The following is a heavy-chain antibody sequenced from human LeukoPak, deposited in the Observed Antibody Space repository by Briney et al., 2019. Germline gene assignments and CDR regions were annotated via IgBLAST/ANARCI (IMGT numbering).Heavy chain of an antibody. CDR1: GYTFTSYG. Sequence: ASVKVSCKASGYTFTSYGISWVRQAPGQGLEWMGWISAYNGNTNYAQKLQGRVTMTTDTSTSTAYMELRSLRSDDTAVYYCASTVRGAEYYYYYYMDVWGKGTTDTVSS. J-gene: IGHJ6*03. CDR2: ISAYNGNT. V-gene: IGHV1-18*01. CDR3: ASTVRGAEYYYYYYMDV. D-gene: IGHD3-10*01.